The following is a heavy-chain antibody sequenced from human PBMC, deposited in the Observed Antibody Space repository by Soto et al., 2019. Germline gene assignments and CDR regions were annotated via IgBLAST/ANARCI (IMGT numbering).Heavy chain of an antibody. CDR2: IYHSGST. J-gene: IGHJ6*02. Sequence: SETLSLTCAVSGYSISSGYYWGWIRQPPGKGLEWIGSIYHSGSTYYNPSLKSRVTISVDTSKNQFSLKLSSVTAADPAVYYCARVGGYGMDVWGQGTTVTVSS. CDR3: ARVGGYGMDV. D-gene: IGHD3-10*01. CDR1: GYSISSGYY. V-gene: IGHV4-38-2*01.